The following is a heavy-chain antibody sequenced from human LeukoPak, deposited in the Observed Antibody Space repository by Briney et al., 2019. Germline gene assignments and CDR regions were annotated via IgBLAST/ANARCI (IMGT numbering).Heavy chain of an antibody. CDR3: AKGQNTTMGSYYFDS. J-gene: IGHJ4*02. D-gene: IGHD5-18*01. CDR2: IGSGGGNT. Sequence: GGSLGLSCAASGFTFSNYAMTGVRQAPGKGLEWVSAIGSGGGNTYYADSVKGRFTISRDNSRNTLYLQMNSLRAEDTAVYFCAKGQNTTMGSYYFDSWGQGTLVTVSS. V-gene: IGHV3-23*01. CDR1: GFTFSNYA.